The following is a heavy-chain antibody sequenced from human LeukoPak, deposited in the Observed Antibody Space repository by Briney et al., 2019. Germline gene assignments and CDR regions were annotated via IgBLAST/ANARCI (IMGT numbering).Heavy chain of an antibody. CDR2: ISWNSGSR. CDR1: GFTFDDYA. V-gene: IGHV3-9*01. CDR3: AKAVGATRADFDY. Sequence: SLRLSCAASGFTFDDYAMHWVRQAPGKGLEWVSGISWNSGSRGYADSVKGRFTISRDNAKNSLYLQMNGLRAEDTALYYCAKAVGATRADFDYWGQGTLVTVSS. J-gene: IGHJ4*02. D-gene: IGHD1-26*01.